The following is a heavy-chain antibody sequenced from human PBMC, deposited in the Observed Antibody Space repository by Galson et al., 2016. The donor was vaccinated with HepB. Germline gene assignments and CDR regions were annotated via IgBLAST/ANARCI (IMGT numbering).Heavy chain of an antibody. CDR3: VKGGGWGLRNFFDL. V-gene: IGHV3-9*01. CDR1: RFTFDDYA. Sequence: SLRLSCAASRFTFDDYAIHWVRQSPGKGLEWVSGINWNGADIGYADSVKGRFTISRDNAKTSLYLQMNSLRPEDTALYYCVKGGGWGLRNFFDLWGQGSLVTVSS. D-gene: IGHD3-9*01. CDR2: INWNGADI. J-gene: IGHJ4*02.